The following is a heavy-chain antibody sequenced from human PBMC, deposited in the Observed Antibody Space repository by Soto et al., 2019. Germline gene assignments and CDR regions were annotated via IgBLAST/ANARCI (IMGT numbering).Heavy chain of an antibody. D-gene: IGHD2-2*01. V-gene: IGHV3-66*01. Sequence: GGSLRLSCAASGFNVSTNYMSWVRQAPGKGLEWVSVIYSGGNTYYADPAKGRFTISRDNSKNTLYLQMNSLRAEDTAVYYCARVVVVPSTMDYLDYWGLGTLVTVSS. CDR1: GFNVSTNY. CDR2: IYSGGNT. CDR3: ARVVVVPSTMDYLDY. J-gene: IGHJ4*01.